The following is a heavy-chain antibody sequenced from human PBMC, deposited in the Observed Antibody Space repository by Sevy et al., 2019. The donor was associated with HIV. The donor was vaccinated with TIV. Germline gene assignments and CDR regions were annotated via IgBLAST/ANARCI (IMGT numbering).Heavy chain of an antibody. CDR2: ISSSSSTI. D-gene: IGHD3-22*01. V-gene: IGHV3-48*02. J-gene: IGHJ1*01. CDR1: GFTFSSYS. Sequence: GGSLRLSCAASGFTFSSYSMNWVRQAPGKGLEWVSYISSSSSTIHYADSVKGRFTISRDNAKNSLYLQMNSLRDEDTAVYYCARDRDHYYDSSGYYYGTPWPEYFQHWGQGTLVTVS. CDR3: ARDRDHYYDSSGYYYGTPWPEYFQH.